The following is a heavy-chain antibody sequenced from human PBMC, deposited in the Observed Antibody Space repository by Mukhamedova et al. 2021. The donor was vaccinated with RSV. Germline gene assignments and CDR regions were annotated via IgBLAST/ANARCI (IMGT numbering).Heavy chain of an antibody. CDR3: ARGKSGKNGDYDYYFDY. CDR2: IYTSGLT. Sequence: GKGLEWIGRIYTSGLTSYNPSLKSRVSISMDTSKNQFSLKLTSVTAADTAVYYCARGKSGKNGDYDYYFDYWGQGTLVTVSS. D-gene: IGHD4-17*01. J-gene: IGHJ4*02. V-gene: IGHV4-61*02.